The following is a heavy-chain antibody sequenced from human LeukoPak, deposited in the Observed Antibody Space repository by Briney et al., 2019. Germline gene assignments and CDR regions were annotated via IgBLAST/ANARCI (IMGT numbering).Heavy chain of an antibody. V-gene: IGHV1-69*04. CDR3: ARDAEYCSGGSCYVDY. CDR2: IIPILGIA. D-gene: IGHD2-15*01. J-gene: IGHJ4*02. CDR1: GGTFSSYA. Sequence: SVKVSCKASGGTFSSYAISWVRQAPGQGLEWMGRIIPILGIANYAQKFQGRVTITADKSTSTAYMELSSLRSEDTAVYYCARDAEYCSGGSCYVDYWGQGTLVTVSS.